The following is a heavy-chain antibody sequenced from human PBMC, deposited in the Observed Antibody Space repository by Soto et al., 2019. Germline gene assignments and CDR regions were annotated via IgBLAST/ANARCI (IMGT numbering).Heavy chain of an antibody. Sequence: SETLSLTCTVPGGSMISYYWGWIRQAPGKGLVWIASIYYSGSTYYNPSLKSRVTISVDTSKNQFSLRLSSMTAADTAVYYCARHGRYYDIGDLTDYWGQGSMVTVSS. V-gene: IGHV4-39*01. CDR2: IYYSGST. CDR1: GGSMISYY. CDR3: ARHGRYYDIGDLTDY. D-gene: IGHD3-22*01. J-gene: IGHJ4*02.